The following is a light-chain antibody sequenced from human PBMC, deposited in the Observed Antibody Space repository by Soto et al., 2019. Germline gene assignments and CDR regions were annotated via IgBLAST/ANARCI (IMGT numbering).Light chain of an antibody. CDR1: SGSVSTTYY. CDR2: STD. CDR3: VLYMGRGIWV. Sequence: QAVVTQEPSFSVSPGRTVTLTCGLSSGSVSTTYYPTWYQQTPGQAPRTLIYSTDTRSSGVPDRFSGSILGNKAALTITGAKADDESDYYCVLYMGRGIWVFGGGTQLTVL. J-gene: IGLJ3*02. V-gene: IGLV8-61*01.